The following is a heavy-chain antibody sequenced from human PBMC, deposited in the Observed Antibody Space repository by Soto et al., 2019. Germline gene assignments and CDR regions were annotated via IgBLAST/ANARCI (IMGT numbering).Heavy chain of an antibody. CDR1: GFTFRSYA. V-gene: IGHV3-23*01. J-gene: IGHJ5*01. D-gene: IGHD3-22*01. CDR3: AKSYFDSSGFDS. Sequence: EVQLLDSGGGLVQPGGSLRLSCAASGFTFRSYALSWVRQAPGKGLDWVSTVSDTGISTYYAGSVTGRFTISRDNSRNTVYLQMNSLRAEDTAVYYCAKSYFDSSGFDSWGLGTLVTVSS. CDR2: VSDTGIST.